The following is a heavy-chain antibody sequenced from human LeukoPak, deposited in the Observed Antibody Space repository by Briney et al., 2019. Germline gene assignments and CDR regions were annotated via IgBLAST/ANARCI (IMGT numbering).Heavy chain of an antibody. J-gene: IGHJ3*02. CDR3: AATDGYSDAFDI. CDR1: GGTFSSYA. D-gene: IGHD5-24*01. Sequence: SVKVSCKASGGTFSSYAISWVRQAPGQGLEWMGGIIPIFGTANYAQKFQGRVTITADESTSTAYMELSSLRSEDTAVYYCAATDGYSDAFDIWGQGTMVTVSS. V-gene: IGHV1-69*13. CDR2: IIPIFGTA.